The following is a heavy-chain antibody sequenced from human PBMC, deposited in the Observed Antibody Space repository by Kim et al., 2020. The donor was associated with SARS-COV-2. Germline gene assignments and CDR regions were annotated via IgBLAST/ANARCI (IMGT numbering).Heavy chain of an antibody. CDR1: GGSFSGYY. CDR2: INHSGST. D-gene: IGHD3-3*01. J-gene: IGHJ6*02. Sequence: SETLSLTCAVYGGSFSGYYWSWIRQPPGKGLEWSGEINHSGSTNYNPSLKSRVTISVDTSKNHFSLKLSSVTAADTAVYYCARGGTFSVTIFGVVIIRPLRDVWGQGTTVTVSS. CDR3: ARGGTFSVTIFGVVIIRPLRDV. V-gene: IGHV4-34*01.